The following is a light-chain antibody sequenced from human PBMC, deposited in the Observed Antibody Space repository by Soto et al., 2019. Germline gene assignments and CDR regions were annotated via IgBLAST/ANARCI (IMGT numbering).Light chain of an antibody. J-gene: IGKJ4*01. CDR3: QQRSNWPLT. CDR1: ESVVRY. CDR2: DTS. Sequence: EIVLTQSPVTLSLSPGDTATLSCRASESVVRYLAWYQQKPGQAPRLLMYDTSKRATGIPARFSGSGYGGDFTLTISSLEPEDFAVYFCQQRSNWPLTFGGGTKVEIK. V-gene: IGKV3-11*02.